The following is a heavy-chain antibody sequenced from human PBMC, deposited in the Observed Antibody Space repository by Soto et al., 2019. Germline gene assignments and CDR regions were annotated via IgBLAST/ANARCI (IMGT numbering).Heavy chain of an antibody. CDR3: ARPLWRDDYNWGYFDL. CDR1: GFTFSSYA. V-gene: IGHV3-30-3*01. J-gene: IGHJ2*01. D-gene: IGHD4-4*01. CDR2: ISYDGSNK. Sequence: QVQLVESGGGVVQPGRSPRLSCAASGFTFSSYAMQWVRQAPGKGLEWVAVISYDGSNKYYADSVKGRFTISRDNSKNTLYLQMNSLRAEDTAVYYCARPLWRDDYNWGYFDLWGRGTLVTVSS.